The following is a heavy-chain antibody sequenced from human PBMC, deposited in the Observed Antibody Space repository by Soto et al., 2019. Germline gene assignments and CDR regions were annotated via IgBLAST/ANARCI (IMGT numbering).Heavy chain of an antibody. CDR3: ARSDGYNFNWLDS. V-gene: IGHV1-8*01. CDR2: MNPNSGNT. CDR1: GYTFATYE. D-gene: IGHD2-21*01. J-gene: IGHJ5*01. Sequence: QVQLVQSGAEVKTPGASVKVSCKASGYTFATYEINWVRQAPGQGLEWMGWMNPNSGNTGYAQKFQGRLTMTRDTALSVAHMELSSLRNEDTAVYYCARSDGYNFNWLDSWGQGTMVIVSA.